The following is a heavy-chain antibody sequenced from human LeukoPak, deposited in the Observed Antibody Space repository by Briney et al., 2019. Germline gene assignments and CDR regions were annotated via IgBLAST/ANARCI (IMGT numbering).Heavy chain of an antibody. CDR1: GFTVSSNY. CDR2: MYSGGST. J-gene: IGHJ6*02. V-gene: IGHV3-66*01. D-gene: IGHD2-2*01. Sequence: PGGSLRLSCAASGFTVSSNYMNWARQAPGKGLEWVSVMYSGGSTFYGDSVKGRFTISRDNSMNTLYLQMNSLRVDDTAVYYCAREQVVVGRGYYGMDVWGQGTTVTVSS. CDR3: AREQVVVGRGYYGMDV.